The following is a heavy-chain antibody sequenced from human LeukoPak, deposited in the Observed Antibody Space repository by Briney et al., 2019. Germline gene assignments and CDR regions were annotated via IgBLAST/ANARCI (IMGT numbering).Heavy chain of an antibody. D-gene: IGHD3-22*01. CDR3: AKAYGTNGYYQLPIDF. CDR2: ISRSGSTK. V-gene: IGHV3-11*01. J-gene: IGHJ4*02. CDR1: GFTFSDYN. Sequence: GGSLRLSCAASGFTFSDYNMRWIRQAPGKGLEWVSSISRSGSTKYYADSVKGRFTISRDNSRNTLYLQLNNLRADDTALYYCAKAYGTNGYYQLPIDFWGRGTLVTVSS.